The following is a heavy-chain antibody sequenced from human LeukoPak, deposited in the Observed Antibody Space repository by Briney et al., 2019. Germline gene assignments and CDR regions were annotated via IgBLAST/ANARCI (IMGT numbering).Heavy chain of an antibody. CDR2: INHSGST. CDR3: ARASNYGSGSYYGYYFDY. J-gene: IGHJ4*02. D-gene: IGHD3-10*01. Sequence: PSETLSLTCAVYGGSFSGYYWSWIRQPPGKGLEWIGEINHSGSTNYNPSLKSRVTISVDTSKNQFSLKLSSVTAADTAVYYCARASNYGSGSYYGYYFDYWGQGTLVTVSS. CDR1: GGSFSGYY. V-gene: IGHV4-34*01.